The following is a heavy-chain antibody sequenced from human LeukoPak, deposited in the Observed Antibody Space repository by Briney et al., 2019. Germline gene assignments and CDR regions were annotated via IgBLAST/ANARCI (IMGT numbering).Heavy chain of an antibody. V-gene: IGHV4-31*03. CDR1: GGSISSGGYY. D-gene: IGHD6-19*01. Sequence: SQTLSLTCTVSGGSISSGGYYWSWIRQHPGKGLEWIEYIYYSGSTYYNPSLKSRVTISVDTSKNQFSLKLSSVTAADTAVYYCARDPPRYSSGWYDAFDIWGQGTMVTVSS. CDR2: IYYSGST. J-gene: IGHJ3*02. CDR3: ARDPPRYSSGWYDAFDI.